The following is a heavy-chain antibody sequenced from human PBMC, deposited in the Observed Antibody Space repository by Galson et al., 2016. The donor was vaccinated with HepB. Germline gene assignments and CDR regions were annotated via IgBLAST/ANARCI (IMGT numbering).Heavy chain of an antibody. CDR1: GFTFSSNP. D-gene: IGHD3-10*01. Sequence: LRLSCAASGFTFSSNPMSWVRRAPGKGLEWVSSITTNGRTNFADSGKGRFTLSRDNSKNSLSLQMNSLRVEDTAIYYCAKEIDNSGIGRFHSWGQGTLVTVSS. J-gene: IGHJ4*02. V-gene: IGHV3-23*01. CDR3: AKEIDNSGIGRFHS. CDR2: ITTNGRT.